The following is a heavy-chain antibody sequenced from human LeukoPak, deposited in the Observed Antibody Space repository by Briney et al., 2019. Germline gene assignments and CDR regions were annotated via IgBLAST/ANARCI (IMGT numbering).Heavy chain of an antibody. CDR2: ISSNGGST. D-gene: IGHD1-14*01. J-gene: IGHJ5*02. CDR1: GFTFSSYA. V-gene: IGHV3-64D*06. Sequence: GGSLRLSCSASGFTFSSYAMHWVRQAPGEGLEYVSAISSNGGSTYYADSVKGRFTISRDNSKNTLYLQMSSLGAEDTAVYYCVRSRIPGWFDPWGQGTLVTVSS. CDR3: VRSRIPGWFDP.